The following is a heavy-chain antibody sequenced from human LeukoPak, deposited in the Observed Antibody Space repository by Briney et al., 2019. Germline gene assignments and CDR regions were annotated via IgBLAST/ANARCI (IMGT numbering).Heavy chain of an antibody. D-gene: IGHD6-19*01. J-gene: IGHJ4*02. Sequence: SETLSLTCTVSGGSISSGDYYWSWIRQPPGKGLEWIGYIYYSGSTYYNPPLKSRVTISVDTSKNQFSLKLSSVTAADTAVYYCASSYSSGWTYYFDYWGQGTLVTVSS. CDR3: ASSYSSGWTYYFDY. V-gene: IGHV4-30-4*01. CDR1: GGSISSGDYY. CDR2: IYYSGST.